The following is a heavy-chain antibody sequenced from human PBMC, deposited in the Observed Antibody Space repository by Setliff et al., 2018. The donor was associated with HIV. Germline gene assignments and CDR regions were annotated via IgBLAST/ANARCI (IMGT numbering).Heavy chain of an antibody. CDR2: INHSGST. CDR3: AALTTGYYFDY. D-gene: IGHD4-17*01. V-gene: IGHV4-34*01. Sequence: SETLSLTCAVYGGSFSGYYWSWIRQPPGKGLEWIGEINHSGSTNYNPSLKSRVTTSVDTSKNQFSLRLSSVTAADTAVYYCAALTTGYYFDYWGQGTLVTVSS. CDR1: GGSFSGYY. J-gene: IGHJ4*01.